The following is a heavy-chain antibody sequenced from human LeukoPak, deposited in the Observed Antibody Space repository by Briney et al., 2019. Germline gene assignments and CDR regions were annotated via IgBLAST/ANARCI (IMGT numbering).Heavy chain of an antibody. Sequence: ASVKVSCKASGYTLTGYYMHWVRQAPGQGLEWMGWINPNSAGTNYAQKFQGRVTMTRDTSITTAYMELSSLRSDDTAVYFCARVRTASEYSWNYALDYWGQGTLVTVSS. D-gene: IGHD1-7*01. CDR2: INPNSAGT. CDR1: GYTLTGYY. V-gene: IGHV1-2*02. CDR3: ARVRTASEYSWNYALDY. J-gene: IGHJ4*02.